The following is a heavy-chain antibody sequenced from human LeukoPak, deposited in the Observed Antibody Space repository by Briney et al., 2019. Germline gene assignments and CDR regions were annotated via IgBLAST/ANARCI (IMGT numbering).Heavy chain of an antibody. CDR1: GFTFSSYW. Sequence: GRSLRLSCAASGFTFSSYWMHWVRQVPGKGLVWVSRINSDGRSTSYADSVKGRFTISRDNAKNTLYLQMNSLTAEDTAVYYCARVAYGSSWYVDYWGQGNLVTVSS. V-gene: IGHV3-74*01. D-gene: IGHD6-13*01. CDR2: INSDGRST. J-gene: IGHJ4*02. CDR3: ARVAYGSSWYVDY.